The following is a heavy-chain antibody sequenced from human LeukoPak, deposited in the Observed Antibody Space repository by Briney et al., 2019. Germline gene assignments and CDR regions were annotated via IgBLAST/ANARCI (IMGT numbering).Heavy chain of an antibody. V-gene: IGHV3-20*04. Sequence: GGSLRLSCAASGITFDDFGMSWVRRAPGKGLEWVSVINWNGGTTAYADSVKGRFTISRDNAKNSLYLQMNSLRAEDTALYYCARENGCGGDCYYFDYWGQGTLVTVSS. CDR2: INWNGGTT. D-gene: IGHD2-21*01. J-gene: IGHJ4*02. CDR1: GITFDDFG. CDR3: ARENGCGGDCYYFDY.